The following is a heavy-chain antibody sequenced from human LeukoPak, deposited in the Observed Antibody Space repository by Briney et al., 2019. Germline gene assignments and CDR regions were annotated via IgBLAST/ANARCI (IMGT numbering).Heavy chain of an antibody. V-gene: IGHV4-59*08. CDR3: ARSPRIAAARAYTFDY. D-gene: IGHD6-25*01. CDR1: GGSIITYY. J-gene: IGHJ4*02. CDR2: IYYSGST. Sequence: SETLSLTCTVSGGSIITYYWNWIRQPPGKGLEWIGYIYYSGSTNYNPSLKSRVTISVDTSKNQFSLKLSSVTAADTAVYYCARSPRIAAARAYTFDYWGQGTLVTVSS.